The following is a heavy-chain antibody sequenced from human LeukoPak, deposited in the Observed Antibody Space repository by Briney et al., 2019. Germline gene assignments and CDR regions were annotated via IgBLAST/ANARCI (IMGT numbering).Heavy chain of an antibody. Sequence: GGSLRLSCAASGFTFSSYSMNWVRQAPGKGLEWGSYISGSSSTIYYADSVKGRFTISRDNSKNTLYLQMNSLRAEDTAVYYCAKDPPIAVALGGFDYWGQGTLVTVSS. CDR1: GFTFSSYS. J-gene: IGHJ4*02. V-gene: IGHV3-48*01. CDR2: ISGSSSTI. CDR3: AKDPPIAVALGGFDY. D-gene: IGHD6-19*01.